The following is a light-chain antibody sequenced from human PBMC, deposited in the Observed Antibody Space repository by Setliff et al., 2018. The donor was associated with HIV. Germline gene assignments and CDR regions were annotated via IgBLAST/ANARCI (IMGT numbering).Light chain of an antibody. CDR2: EVS. V-gene: IGLV2-8*01. J-gene: IGLJ2*01. CDR3: SSYAGSNNVV. Sequence: QSVLTQHPSASGSPGQSVTISCTGTSSDVGGYNYVSWYQQHPGKAPKLMIYEVSKRPSGVPDRFSGSKSGNTASLTVSGLQAEDEADYYCSSYAGSNNVVFGGGTKVTVL. CDR1: SSDVGGYNY.